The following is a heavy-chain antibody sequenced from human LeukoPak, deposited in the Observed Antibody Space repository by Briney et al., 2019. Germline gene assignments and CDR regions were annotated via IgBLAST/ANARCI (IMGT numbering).Heavy chain of an antibody. D-gene: IGHD3-22*01. V-gene: IGHV1-18*01. CDR2: ISAYNGNT. J-gene: IGHJ3*02. Sequence: ASVKVSCKASGYTFTSYGISWVRQAPGQELEWMGWISAYNGNTNYAQKQQGRVTMTTDTATSTAYMELRSLRSDDTAVYYCARERRLYYDSSGYYYGAFDIWGQGTMVTVSS. CDR3: ARERRLYYDSSGYYYGAFDI. CDR1: GYTFTSYG.